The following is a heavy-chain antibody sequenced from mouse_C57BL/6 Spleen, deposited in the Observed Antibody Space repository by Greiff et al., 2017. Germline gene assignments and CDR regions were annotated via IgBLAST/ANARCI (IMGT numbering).Heavy chain of an antibody. V-gene: IGHV1-76*01. CDR2: IYPGSGNT. D-gene: IGHD4-1*01. Sequence: VQLQQSGAELVRPGASVKLSCKASGYTFTDYYINWVKQRPGQGLEWIARIYPGSGNTYYNEKFKGKATLTAEKSSSTAYMQLSSLTSEDSAVYFCAREDLTPFAYWGQGTLVTVSA. J-gene: IGHJ3*01. CDR3: AREDLTPFAY. CDR1: GYTFTDYY.